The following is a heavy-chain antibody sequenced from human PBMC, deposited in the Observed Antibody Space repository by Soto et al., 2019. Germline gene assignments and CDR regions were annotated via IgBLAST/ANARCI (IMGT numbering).Heavy chain of an antibody. Sequence: QVHLQESGPGLVRPSETLSLTCTVSGVSLKTYHWSWIRLPPGGGLEWIGYIFSSGSPNYNPSLRSRVTMSVETSNNQFSLKMSSVTAADTAVYYCARVAGISYYNHMDVWGKGTTVTVSS. J-gene: IGHJ6*03. CDR2: IFSSGSP. CDR1: GVSLKTYH. D-gene: IGHD1-20*01. CDR3: ARVAGISYYNHMDV. V-gene: IGHV4-59*01.